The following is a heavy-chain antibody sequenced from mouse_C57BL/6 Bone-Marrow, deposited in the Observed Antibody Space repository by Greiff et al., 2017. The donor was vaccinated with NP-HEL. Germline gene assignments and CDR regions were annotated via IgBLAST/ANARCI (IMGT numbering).Heavy chain of an antibody. V-gene: IGHV2-2*01. D-gene: IGHD2-4*01. J-gene: IGHJ3*01. Sequence: QVQLKQSGPGLVQPSQSLSITCPVSGFSLTSYGVHWVRQSPGKGLEWLGVIWSGGSTDYNAAFISRLSISKDNSKSQVFFKMNSLQADDTAIYYCARNTPYDYDPFAYWGQGTLVTVSA. CDR1: GFSLTSYG. CDR3: ARNTPYDYDPFAY. CDR2: IWSGGST.